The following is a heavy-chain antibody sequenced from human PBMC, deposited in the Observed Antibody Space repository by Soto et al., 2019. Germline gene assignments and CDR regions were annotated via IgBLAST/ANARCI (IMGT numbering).Heavy chain of an antibody. Sequence: ASVKVSCKTSGYSFTGYSVHWVRQAPGQGLEWMGIINPSGGSTSYAQKFQGRVTMTRDTSTSTVYMELSSLRSEDTAVYYCARDKAGFDPWGQGTLVTVSS. CDR1: GYSFTGYS. V-gene: IGHV1-46*01. D-gene: IGHD6-13*01. J-gene: IGHJ5*02. CDR3: ARDKAGFDP. CDR2: INPSGGST.